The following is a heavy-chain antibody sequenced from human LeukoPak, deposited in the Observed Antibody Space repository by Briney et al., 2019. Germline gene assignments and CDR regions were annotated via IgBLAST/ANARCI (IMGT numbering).Heavy chain of an antibody. CDR1: GFTFSSYS. J-gene: IGHJ4*02. CDR2: ISSSSSYI. CDR3: EREADYYGSFDY. V-gene: IGHV3-21*01. Sequence: GGSLRLSCAASGFTFSSYSMNWVRQAPGKGLEWVSSISSSSSYIYYADSVKGRFTISRDNAKNSLYLQMNSLRAARTAVSYCEREADYYGSFDYWGQGTLVTVSS. D-gene: IGHD3-10*01.